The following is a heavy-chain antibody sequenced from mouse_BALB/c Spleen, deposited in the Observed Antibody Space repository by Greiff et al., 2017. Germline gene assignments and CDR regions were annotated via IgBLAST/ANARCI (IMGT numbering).Heavy chain of an antibody. CDR2: INPSSGYT. V-gene: IGHV1-4*02. D-gene: IGHD1-1*01. CDR1: GYTFTSYT. CDR3: ARDRTVSYYAMDY. J-gene: IGHJ4*01. Sequence: VKLQESAAELARPGASVKMSCKASGYTFTSYTMHWVKQRPGQGLEWIGYINPSSGYTEYNQKFKDKTTLTADKSSSTAYMQLSSLTSEDSAVYYCARDRTVSYYAMDYWGQGISVTVSS.